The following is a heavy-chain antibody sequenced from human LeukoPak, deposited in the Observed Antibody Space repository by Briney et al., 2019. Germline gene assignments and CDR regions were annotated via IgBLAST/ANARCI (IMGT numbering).Heavy chain of an antibody. Sequence: GGSLRLSCAASGFTFSSYEMNWVRQAPGKGLEWVSYISSSGSTIYYADSVKGRFTISRDNAKNSLYLQMNSLRAEDTAVYYCARGMANGFVLWGQNYYGSGSYLDFDYWGQGTLVTVSS. J-gene: IGHJ4*02. D-gene: IGHD3-10*01. CDR3: ARGMANGFVLWGQNYYGSGSYLDFDY. CDR2: ISSSGSTI. V-gene: IGHV3-48*03. CDR1: GFTFSSYE.